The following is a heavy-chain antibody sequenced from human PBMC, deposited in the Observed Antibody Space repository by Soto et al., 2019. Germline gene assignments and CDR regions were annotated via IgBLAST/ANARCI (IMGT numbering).Heavy chain of an antibody. CDR3: ASSAVSAEYGMDV. CDR1: GGSISSYY. CDR2: IYYSGST. Sequence: SETLSLTYTVSGGSISSYYWSWIRQPPGKGLEWIGYIYYSGSTNYNPSLKSRVTISVDTSKNQFSLKLSSVTAADTAVYYCASSAVSAEYGMDVWGQGTTVTVSS. V-gene: IGHV4-59*01. D-gene: IGHD4-4*01. J-gene: IGHJ6*02.